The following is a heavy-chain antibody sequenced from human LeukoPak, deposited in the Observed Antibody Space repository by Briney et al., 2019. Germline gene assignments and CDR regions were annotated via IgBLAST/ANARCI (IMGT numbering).Heavy chain of an antibody. CDR1: GFTFSSYS. Sequence: GGSLRLSCAASGFTFSSYSMNWVRQAPGKGLEWVANIKQDGSEKYYVDSVKGRFTISRDNAKNSLYLQMNSLRAEDTAVYYCARDRSNYYDSRLDYWGQGTLVTVSS. CDR2: IKQDGSEK. J-gene: IGHJ4*02. V-gene: IGHV3-7*01. D-gene: IGHD3-22*01. CDR3: ARDRSNYYDSRLDY.